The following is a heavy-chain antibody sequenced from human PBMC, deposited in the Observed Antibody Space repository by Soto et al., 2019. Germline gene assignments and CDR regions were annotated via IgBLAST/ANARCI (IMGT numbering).Heavy chain of an antibody. D-gene: IGHD6-19*01. CDR1: GFTFRSYA. V-gene: IGHV3-30-3*01. CDR3: ARETPEVAGHNWCDP. CDR2: ISYDGSNK. J-gene: IGHJ5*02. Sequence: QVQLVESGGGVVQPGRSLRLSCAASGFTFRSYAMHWVRQAPGKWLEWVAVISYDGSNKYYADSVKGRFTISRDNSKNTLYLQMNSLRAEDTAVYYCARETPEVAGHNWCDPWGQGTLVTVSS.